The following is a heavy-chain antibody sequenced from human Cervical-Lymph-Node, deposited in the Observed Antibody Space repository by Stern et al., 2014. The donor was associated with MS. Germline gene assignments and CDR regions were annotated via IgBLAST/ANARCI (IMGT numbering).Heavy chain of an antibody. Sequence: QVQLQESGPGLVKPSQTLSLTCTVSGGSISSGGYYWSWIRQHPGKGLEWIGYIYYSGSTYYNPSLKSRVTRSVDTSKNQFSLKLSSVTAADTAVYYCAREDTAMGYFDYWGQGTLVTVSS. CDR2: IYYSGST. J-gene: IGHJ4*02. CDR1: GGSISSGGYY. V-gene: IGHV4-31*03. CDR3: AREDTAMGYFDY. D-gene: IGHD5-18*01.